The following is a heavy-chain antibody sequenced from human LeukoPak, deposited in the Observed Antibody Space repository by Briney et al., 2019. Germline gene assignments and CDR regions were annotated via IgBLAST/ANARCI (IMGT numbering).Heavy chain of an antibody. CDR3: ARGDITMVRGAKNAFDI. CDR2: INPSGGST. CDR1: GYTFTSYY. Sequence: ASVKVSCKASGYTFTSYYMHWVRQAPGQGLEWMGIINPSGGSTSYAQKFQGRVTMTRDTSTSTVYMELSSLRSEDTAVYYCARGDITMVRGAKNAFDIWGQGTMVTVSS. V-gene: IGHV1-46*01. D-gene: IGHD3-10*01. J-gene: IGHJ3*02.